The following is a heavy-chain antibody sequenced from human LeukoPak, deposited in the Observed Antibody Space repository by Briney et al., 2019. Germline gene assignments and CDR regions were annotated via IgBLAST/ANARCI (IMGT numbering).Heavy chain of an antibody. CDR2: INHSGST. Sequence: GSLRLSCAASGFTFSSYWMSWVRQAPGKGLEWIGEINHSGSTNYNPPIKSRVTISVDTSKNQFSLKLSSVTAADTAVYYCARDVDFWSGYYTARKYNWFDPWGQGTLVTVSS. CDR1: GFTFSSYW. J-gene: IGHJ5*02. D-gene: IGHD3-3*01. V-gene: IGHV4-34*01. CDR3: ARDVDFWSGYYTARKYNWFDP.